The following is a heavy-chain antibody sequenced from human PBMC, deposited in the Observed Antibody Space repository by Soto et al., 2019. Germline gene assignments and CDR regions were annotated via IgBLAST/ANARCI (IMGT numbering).Heavy chain of an antibody. CDR2: ISGSRGST. CDR3: AKDRLISITMIVVIPDY. V-gene: IGHV3-23*01. Sequence: GSLRLSCAASGFTFSSHAMSWVRQAPGKGLEWVSAISGSRGSTYYADSVKGRFTISRDNSKNTLYLQMNSLRAEDTAVYYCAKDRLISITMIVVIPDYWGQGTLVTVSS. J-gene: IGHJ4*02. D-gene: IGHD3-22*01. CDR1: GFTFSSHA.